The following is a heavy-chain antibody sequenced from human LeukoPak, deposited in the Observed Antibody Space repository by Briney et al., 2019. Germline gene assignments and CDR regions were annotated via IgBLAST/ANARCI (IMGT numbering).Heavy chain of an antibody. CDR1: GGSISSGDYY. CDR3: ARDFPYYYNYGMDV. V-gene: IGHV4-30-4*01. CDR2: IYYSGST. Sequence: PSETLSLTCTVSGGSISSGDYYWSWIRQPPGKGLEWIGYIYYSGSTYYNPSLKSRLTISVDTSKNQLSLKLSSVTAADTAVYYCARDFPYYYNYGMDVWGQGTTVTVSS. J-gene: IGHJ6*02.